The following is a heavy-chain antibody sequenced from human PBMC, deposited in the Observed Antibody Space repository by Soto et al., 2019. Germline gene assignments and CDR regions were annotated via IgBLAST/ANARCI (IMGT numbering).Heavy chain of an antibody. CDR1: GGTFSSYA. CDR3: ARDSYDYVWGSYRYINY. Sequence: QVQLVQSGAEVKKPGSSVKVSCKASGGTFSSYAISWVRQAHGQGLEWMGGIIPIFGTANDAQKFQGRVTIPADESTSTAYMELSSLRSEDTAVYYCARDSYDYVWGSYRYINYWGQGTLVTVSS. J-gene: IGHJ4*02. CDR2: IIPIFGTA. D-gene: IGHD3-16*02. V-gene: IGHV1-69*12.